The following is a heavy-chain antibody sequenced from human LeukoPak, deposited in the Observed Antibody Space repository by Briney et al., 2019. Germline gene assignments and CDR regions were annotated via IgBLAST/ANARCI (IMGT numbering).Heavy chain of an antibody. CDR2: IYYSGST. Sequence: SPSETLSLTCTVSGGSISSYYWSWIRQPPGKGLEWIGYIYYSGSTNYNPSLKSRVTISVDTSKNQFSLTLSSVSAADTAVYYCASIINSSGYYSDWGEGSFDYWGQGTLVTVSS. V-gene: IGHV4-59*08. CDR1: GGSISSYY. CDR3: ASIINSSGYYSDWGEGSFDY. J-gene: IGHJ4*02. D-gene: IGHD3-22*01.